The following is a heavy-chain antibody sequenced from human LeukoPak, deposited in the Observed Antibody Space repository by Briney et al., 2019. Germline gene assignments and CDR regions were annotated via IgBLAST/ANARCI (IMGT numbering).Heavy chain of an antibody. D-gene: IGHD2-15*01. V-gene: IGHV6-1*01. CDR1: GDSVSSNSAA. CDR3: ARDADLANLGYCSGGSCYYFDY. Sequence: SQTLSLTCAISGDSVSSNSAAWNWIRQSPSRGLEWLGRTYYRSKWYNDYAVSVKSRITINPDTSKNQFSLQLNSVTPEDTAVYYCARDADLANLGYCSGGSCYYFDYWGQGTLVTVSS. J-gene: IGHJ4*02. CDR2: TYYRSKWYN.